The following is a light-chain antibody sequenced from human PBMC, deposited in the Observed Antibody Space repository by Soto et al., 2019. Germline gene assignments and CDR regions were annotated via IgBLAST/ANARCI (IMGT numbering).Light chain of an antibody. V-gene: IGKV3-15*01. CDR1: QNIRSN. CDR3: QQYTNWPPFT. CDR2: ETS. J-gene: IGKJ3*01. Sequence: EIVMTQSPGTLSVSPGERATLSCRASQNIRSNLAWYQQKPGQAPRLLIYETSIRAPGIPARFSGSGSGTEFTLTIISLQSEDFAVYHCQQYTNWPPFTFGPGTKVDIK.